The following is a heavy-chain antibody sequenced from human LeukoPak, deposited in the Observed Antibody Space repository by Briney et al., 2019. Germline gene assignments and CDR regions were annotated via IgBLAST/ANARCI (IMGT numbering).Heavy chain of an antibody. D-gene: IGHD6-13*01. J-gene: IGHJ4*02. CDR3: ARGLAVAAHFDY. CDR1: GYTFTSYD. Sequence: ASVKVSCKASGYTFTSYDINWVRQATGQGLEWMGWMNPNSGNTGYAQKLQGRVTMTTDTSTSTAYMELRSLRSDDTAVYYCARGLAVAAHFDYWGQGTLATVSS. V-gene: IGHV1-8*01. CDR2: MNPNSGNT.